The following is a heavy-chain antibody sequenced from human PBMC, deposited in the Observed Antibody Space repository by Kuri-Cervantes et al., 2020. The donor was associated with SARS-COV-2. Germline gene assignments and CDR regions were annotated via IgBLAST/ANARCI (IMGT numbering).Heavy chain of an antibody. D-gene: IGHD1-7*01. J-gene: IGHJ6*03. CDR1: GDSFSSSRYY. Sequence: SETLSLTCTVSGDSFSSSRYYWSWIRQPAGKGLEWIGRIYTSASTNYNPSLKSRVTMSVDTSKNQFSLKLSSVTAADTAVYYCARDIPYFNWNCHPPYYYYYMDVWGKGTTVTVSS. CDR3: ARDIPYFNWNCHPPYYYYYMDV. CDR2: IYTSAST. V-gene: IGHV4-61*02.